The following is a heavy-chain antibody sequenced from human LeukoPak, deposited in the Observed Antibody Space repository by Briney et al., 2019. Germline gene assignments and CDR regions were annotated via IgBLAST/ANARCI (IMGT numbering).Heavy chain of an antibody. CDR1: GFTFDDYG. CDR2: INWNGGST. J-gene: IGHJ3*02. CDR3: ARALYYDFWSGSPDDAFDI. V-gene: IGHV3-20*01. D-gene: IGHD3-3*01. Sequence: GGSLRLSCAASGFTFDDYGMSWVRQAPGKGLEWVSGINWNGGSTGYADSVKGRFTISRDNAKNSLYLQMNSLRAEDTALYHCARALYYDFWSGSPDDAFDIWGQGTMVTVSS.